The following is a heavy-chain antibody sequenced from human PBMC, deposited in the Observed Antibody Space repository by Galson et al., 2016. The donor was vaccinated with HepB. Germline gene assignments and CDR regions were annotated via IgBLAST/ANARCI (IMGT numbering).Heavy chain of an antibody. D-gene: IGHD4-17*01. CDR3: ATRNYGDYNLIDY. CDR2: IYSGGTT. Sequence: SLRLSCAASGVSVSVNYMSWVRQAPGKGLEWVSFIYSGGTTFYADSVKGRFTISRDNSNNTPYLQMNSLRAEDTALYYCATRNYGDYNLIDYWGQGTLVTVSS. CDR1: GVSVSVNY. J-gene: IGHJ4*02. V-gene: IGHV3-53*01.